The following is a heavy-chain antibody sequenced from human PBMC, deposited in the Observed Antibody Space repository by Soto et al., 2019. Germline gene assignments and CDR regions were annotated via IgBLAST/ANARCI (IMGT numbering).Heavy chain of an antibody. J-gene: IGHJ5*02. CDR2: IYYSGST. D-gene: IGHD1-26*01. Sequence: SETLSLTCTVSGGSITSSSYYWGWIRQPPGKGLEWIGSIYYSGSTYYNQSLKSRDTISVDTSKNKFSLKLSSVTAADMAVYYCATQEVGGTYVYAFDPWGQGTLVTVSS. CDR1: GGSITSSSYY. CDR3: ATQEVGGTYVYAFDP. V-gene: IGHV4-39*01.